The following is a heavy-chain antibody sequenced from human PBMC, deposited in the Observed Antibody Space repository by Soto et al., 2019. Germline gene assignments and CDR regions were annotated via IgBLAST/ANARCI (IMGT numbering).Heavy chain of an antibody. Sequence: SLTCTVSGGSISSYYWSWIRQPAGKGLEWIGRIYTSGSTNYNPSLKSRVTMSVDTSKNQFSLKLSSVTAADTAVYYCARDDYVWGSYRIDYWGQGTLVTVSS. CDR3: ARDDYVWGSYRIDY. V-gene: IGHV4-4*07. D-gene: IGHD3-16*02. CDR2: IYTSGST. J-gene: IGHJ4*02. CDR1: GGSISSYY.